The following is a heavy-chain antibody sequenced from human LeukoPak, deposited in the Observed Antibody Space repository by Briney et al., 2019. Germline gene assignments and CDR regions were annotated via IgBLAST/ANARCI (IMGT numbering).Heavy chain of an antibody. J-gene: IGHJ4*02. V-gene: IGHV1-2*02. Sequence: ASVKVSCKASGYTFTGYYMHWVRQAPGQGLEWMGWINPNSGGTNYAQKFQGRVTMTTDTSTSTVYMELSSLRSEDTAVYYCARDKGYSSGWYDYWGQGTLVTVSS. CDR2: INPNSGGT. D-gene: IGHD6-19*01. CDR3: ARDKGYSSGWYDY. CDR1: GYTFTGYY.